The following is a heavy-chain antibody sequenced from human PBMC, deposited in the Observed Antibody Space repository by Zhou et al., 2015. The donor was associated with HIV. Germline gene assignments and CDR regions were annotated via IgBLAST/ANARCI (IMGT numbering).Heavy chain of an antibody. Sequence: QVLLVQSGAEVKKPGSSVKVSCKASGGTFSSYAISWVRQAPGEGLEWMGGIIPIFGTAKYAQKFQGRVTITADESTSTADMELSSLRSDDTAVYYCARLVATYTNTWYWFDPWGQGTLVTVSS. D-gene: IGHD2-8*02. J-gene: IGHJ5*02. V-gene: IGHV1-69*01. CDR1: GGTFSSYA. CDR2: IIPIFGTA. CDR3: ARLVATYTNTWYWFDP.